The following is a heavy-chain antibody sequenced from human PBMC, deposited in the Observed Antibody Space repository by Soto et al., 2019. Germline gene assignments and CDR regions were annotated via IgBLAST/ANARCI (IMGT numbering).Heavy chain of an antibody. J-gene: IGHJ4*02. Sequence: PSETLSLTCSVSGGSISSGAYYWSWIRQHPGKGLEWIGYTHYSGSTDYNPSLKSRVTISVDTSKMQFSLRLTSVTAADMAVYYCVRGGGYDAFDHWGQGVPVTVSS. CDR2: THYSGST. D-gene: IGHD5-12*01. CDR1: GGSISSGAYY. V-gene: IGHV4-31*03. CDR3: VRGGGYDAFDH.